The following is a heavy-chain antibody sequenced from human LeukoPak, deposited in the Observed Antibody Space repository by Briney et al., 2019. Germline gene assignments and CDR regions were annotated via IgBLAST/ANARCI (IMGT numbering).Heavy chain of an antibody. CDR3: ARSAGGALSPSYFDY. CDR1: GGTFSSYG. Sequence: PVKVSCKASGGTFSSYGINWVRQAPGQGLEWMGRIIPILDITNYALKFQGRVTITADKTTGTAYMELSSLESEDTAVYYCARSAGGALSPSYFDYWGQGTLVTVSS. CDR2: IIPILDIT. V-gene: IGHV1-69*04. J-gene: IGHJ4*02. D-gene: IGHD3-10*01.